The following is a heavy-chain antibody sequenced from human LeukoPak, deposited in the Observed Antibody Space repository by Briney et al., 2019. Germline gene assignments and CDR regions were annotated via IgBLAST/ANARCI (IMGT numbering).Heavy chain of an antibody. V-gene: IGHV3-9*01. D-gene: IGHD6-13*01. CDR1: GFTFDDYA. CDR2: ISRNSGSI. J-gene: IGHJ3*02. CDR3: AKDIGIAAAGNDAFDI. Sequence: GRSLRLSCAASGFTFDDYAMHWVRQAPGKGLEWVSGISRNSGSIGYADSVKGRFTISRDNAKNSLYLQMNSLRAEDTALYYCAKDIGIAAAGNDAFDIWGQGTMVTVSS.